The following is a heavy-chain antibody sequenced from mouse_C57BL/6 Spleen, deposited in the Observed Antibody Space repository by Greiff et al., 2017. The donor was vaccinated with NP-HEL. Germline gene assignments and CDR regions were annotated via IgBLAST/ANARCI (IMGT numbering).Heavy chain of an antibody. D-gene: IGHD1-1*01. V-gene: IGHV1-53*01. CDR3: ARWGVVAGNFDY. J-gene: IGHJ2*01. CDR1: GYTFTSYW. Sequence: QVHVKQPGTELVKPGASVKLSCKASGYTFTSYWMHWVKQRPGQGLEWIGNINPSNGGTNYNEKFKSKATLTVDKSSSTAYMQLSSLTSEDSAVYYCARWGVVAGNFDYWGQGTTLTVSS. CDR2: INPSNGGT.